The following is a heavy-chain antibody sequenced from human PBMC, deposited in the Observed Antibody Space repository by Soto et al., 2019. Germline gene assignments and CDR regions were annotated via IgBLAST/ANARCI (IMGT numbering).Heavy chain of an antibody. CDR1: GDSVSSNSAA. CDR2: TYYRSKWYN. Sequence: QSQTLSLTCAISGDSVSSNSAAWIWIRQSPSRGLEWLGRTYYRSKWYNDYAVSVKSRITINPETSKNQFSLQLNSVTPEDTAVYYCARADAETGYDAFDIWGQGTMVTVSS. V-gene: IGHV6-1*01. J-gene: IGHJ3*02. CDR3: ARADAETGYDAFDI. D-gene: IGHD7-27*01.